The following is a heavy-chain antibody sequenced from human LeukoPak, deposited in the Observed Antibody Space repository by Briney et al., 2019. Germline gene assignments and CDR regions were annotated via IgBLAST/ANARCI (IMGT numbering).Heavy chain of an antibody. CDR2: IYYSGST. D-gene: IGHD1-7*01. V-gene: IGHV4-59*01. CDR3: ARDDGTTTGVDY. CDR1: GGSFSGYY. J-gene: IGHJ4*02. Sequence: PSETLSLTCAVYGGSFSGYYWSWIRQPPGKGLEWIGYIYYSGSTNYNPSLKSRVTISVDTSKNQFSLKLSSVTAADTAVYYCARDDGTTTGVDYWGQGTLVTVSS.